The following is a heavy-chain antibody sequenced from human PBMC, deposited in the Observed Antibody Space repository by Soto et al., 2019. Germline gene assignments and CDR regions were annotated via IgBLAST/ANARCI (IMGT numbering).Heavy chain of an antibody. CDR2: VSKSDYT. D-gene: IGHD6-19*01. V-gene: IGHV3-21*01. CDR3: AREDSIIIPAVADF. Sequence: VSLRLSCAVSGFNFRNYGINWVRQAPGKGLEWVSSVSKSDYTYYSESVKGRFTVSRDNAKNSVSLQMNNLRAEDTAVYYCAREDSIIIPAVADFWGQGTLVTVSS. CDR1: GFNFRNYG. J-gene: IGHJ4*02.